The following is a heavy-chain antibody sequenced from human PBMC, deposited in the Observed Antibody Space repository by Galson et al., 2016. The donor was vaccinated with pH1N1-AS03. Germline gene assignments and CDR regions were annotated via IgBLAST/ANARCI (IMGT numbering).Heavy chain of an antibody. V-gene: IGHV4-31*03. CDR3: ARDRHDYGPDPFDI. J-gene: IGHJ3*02. CDR1: GASISDGGYY. CDR2: IYYSGST. D-gene: IGHD4-17*01. Sequence: TLSLTCTVSGASISDGGYYWSWIRHFPGKGLEWIGYIYYSGSTYYNPSLKSRLTISVDTSKNQFSLKLNSVTAADTAVYHCARDRHDYGPDPFDIWGQGTMVTVSS.